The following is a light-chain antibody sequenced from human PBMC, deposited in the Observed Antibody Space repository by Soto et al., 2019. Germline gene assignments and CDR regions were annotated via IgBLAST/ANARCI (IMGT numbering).Light chain of an antibody. J-gene: IGLJ1*01. CDR3: NSYTISSTYV. CDR2: DVS. CDR1: SGDVGGYNY. V-gene: IGLV2-14*03. Sequence: QSVLTQPVSVSGSPGQSITISCTGTSGDVGGYNYVSWYQQHPGKAPKLMIYDVSNRPSGVSNRFSGSKSGNTASLTISGLQAEDEADYYCNSYTISSTYVFGTGTKLTVL.